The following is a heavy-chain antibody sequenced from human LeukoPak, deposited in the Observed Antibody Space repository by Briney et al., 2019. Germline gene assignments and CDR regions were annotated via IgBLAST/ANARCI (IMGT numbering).Heavy chain of an antibody. Sequence: PSETLSLTCTVSCGSISSSSYYWGWIRQPPGKGLEWIGSIYYSGSTYYNPSLKSRVTISVDTSKNQFSLKLSSVTAADTAVYYCARGSSGWYVPWGYYYYYMDVWGKGTTVTISS. CDR2: IYYSGST. CDR1: CGSISSSSYY. D-gene: IGHD6-19*01. V-gene: IGHV4-39*07. CDR3: ARGSSGWYVPWGYYYYYMDV. J-gene: IGHJ6*03.